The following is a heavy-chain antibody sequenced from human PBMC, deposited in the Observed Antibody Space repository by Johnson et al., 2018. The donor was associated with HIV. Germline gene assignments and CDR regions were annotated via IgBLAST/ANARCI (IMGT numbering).Heavy chain of an antibody. J-gene: IGHJ3*02. V-gene: IGHV3-23*04. CDR2: ISFTDMT. CDR3: AKKFCSGSCSDRHYAAFDI. D-gene: IGHD3-3*01. Sequence: VQLVESGGGFVQPGGSLRLSCAASGFRFNDYALSWVRQAPGKGLEWVSAISFTDMTYYADSVKGRVSISRDNSMNTLYLQMNNLKADDTAVYYCAKKFCSGSCSDRHYAAFDIWGQGTMVTVSS. CDR1: GFRFNDYA.